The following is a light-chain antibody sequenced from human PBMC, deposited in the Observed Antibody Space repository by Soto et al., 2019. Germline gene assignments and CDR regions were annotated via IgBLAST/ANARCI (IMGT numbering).Light chain of an antibody. CDR3: HQRSNWLVT. CDR2: GAS. V-gene: IGKV3-15*01. J-gene: IGKJ5*01. CDR1: QSVSSN. Sequence: EIVMTQSPGTLSVSPGERATLSCRASQSVSSNLAWYQQKPGQAPRLLIYGASTRATGIPARFSGSGSGTDFTLTISSLEPEDFAVYYCHQRSNWLVTFGQGTRLEIK.